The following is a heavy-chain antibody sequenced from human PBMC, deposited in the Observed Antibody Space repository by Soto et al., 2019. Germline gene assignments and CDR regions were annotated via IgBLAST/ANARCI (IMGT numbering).Heavy chain of an antibody. CDR3: ARGTYYDFWSGKRFYY. CDR2: IYYSGST. D-gene: IGHD3-3*01. V-gene: IGHV4-59*01. J-gene: IGHJ4*02. CDR1: GGSIGSYY. Sequence: SETLSLTCTVSGGSIGSYYWSWIRQPPGKGLEWIGYIYYSGSTNYNPSLKSRVTISVDTSKNQFSLKLSSVTAADTAVYYCARGTYYDFWSGKRFYYWGQGTLVTVSS.